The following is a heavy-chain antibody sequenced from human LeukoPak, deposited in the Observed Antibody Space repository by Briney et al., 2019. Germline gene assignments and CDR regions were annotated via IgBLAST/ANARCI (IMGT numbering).Heavy chain of an antibody. CDR1: GFTFNSYW. V-gene: IGHV3-7*01. Sequence: EGSLRLSCAASGFTFNSYWMSWVRQAPEKGPEWLANIRQDGSDKQYVDSVKGRFTISRDNAKNSLYLQMNSLSAEDTAVYYCARHSRGSPIDDWGQGTLVTVSS. D-gene: IGHD2-15*01. J-gene: IGHJ4*02. CDR2: IRQDGSDK. CDR3: ARHSRGSPIDD.